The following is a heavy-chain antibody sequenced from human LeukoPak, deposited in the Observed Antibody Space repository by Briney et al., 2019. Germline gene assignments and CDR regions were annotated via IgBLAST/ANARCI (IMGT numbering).Heavy chain of an antibody. V-gene: IGHV4-31*03. CDR3: AREYSSSFDY. J-gene: IGHJ4*02. Sequence: SETLSLTCTVSGGSISSGGYYWRWIRQHPGKGLEWVGYIYYSGSTYYNPSLKSRVNIAVDTSKNQFSLKLSSVAVADTAVYYCAREYSSSFDYWGQGTLVTVSS. CDR1: GGSISSGGYY. CDR2: IYYSGST. D-gene: IGHD6-6*01.